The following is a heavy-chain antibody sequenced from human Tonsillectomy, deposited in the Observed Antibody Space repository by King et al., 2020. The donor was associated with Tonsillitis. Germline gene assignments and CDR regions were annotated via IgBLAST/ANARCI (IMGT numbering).Heavy chain of an antibody. CDR1: GFTFSSYA. D-gene: IGHD1-1*01. CDR2: IYSGGSST. Sequence: QLVQSGGGLEQPGGSLRLSCAASGFTFSSYAMSWVRQAPGKGLEWVSVIYSGGSSTYYADSVKGRFTISRDNSKNTLYLQMNSLRAEDTAVYYCAGGVERYDGYYFDYWGQGTLVTVSS. J-gene: IGHJ4*02. V-gene: IGHV3-23*03. CDR3: AGGVERYDGYYFDY.